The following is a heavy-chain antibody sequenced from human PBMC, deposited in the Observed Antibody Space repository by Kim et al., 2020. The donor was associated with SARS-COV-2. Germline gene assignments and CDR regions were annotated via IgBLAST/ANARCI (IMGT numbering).Heavy chain of an antibody. Sequence: GGSLRLSCAASGFTFSRYSMHWVRQAPGKGLEWDSSISSSATLIFYADSARGRFTISRDNARNSLYLQMNSLRDEDTAVYYCAKDRSYLFDYWGQGTLVT. J-gene: IGHJ4*02. V-gene: IGHV3-48*02. CDR3: AKDRSYLFDY. D-gene: IGHD1-26*01. CDR1: GFTFSRYS. CDR2: ISSSATLI.